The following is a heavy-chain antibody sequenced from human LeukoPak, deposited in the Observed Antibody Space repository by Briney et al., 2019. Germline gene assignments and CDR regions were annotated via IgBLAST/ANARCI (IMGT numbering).Heavy chain of an antibody. CDR2: MNPTSGDT. Sequence: ASVKVSCKASGYTFSDYDVNWVRQALGQGLEWMGWMNPTSGDTGYAQKFQGRVTMTRSMSRNTAYMELSRLRSEDTAVYFCARVVMKAFYYYYVDVWGKGTTIIISS. CDR1: GYTFSDYD. D-gene: IGHD1-26*01. J-gene: IGHJ6*03. CDR3: ARVVMKAFYYYYVDV. V-gene: IGHV1-8*01.